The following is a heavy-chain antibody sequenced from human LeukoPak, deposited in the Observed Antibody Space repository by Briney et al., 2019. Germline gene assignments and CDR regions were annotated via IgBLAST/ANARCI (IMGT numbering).Heavy chain of an antibody. Sequence: GVALRLSCAASGLTLSSYWMHGVRQAPGKGVVWVSRINSDGSRTSYADSVKGRFTISRDNAKNTLYLQMNSRRAEDTALYYCASPYYDILTGYHRPYSYYGMDVWGQGNPGHRLL. CDR1: GLTLSSYW. D-gene: IGHD3-9*01. J-gene: IGHJ6*02. CDR3: ASPYYDILTGYHRPYSYYGMDV. CDR2: INSDGSRT. V-gene: IGHV3-74*01.